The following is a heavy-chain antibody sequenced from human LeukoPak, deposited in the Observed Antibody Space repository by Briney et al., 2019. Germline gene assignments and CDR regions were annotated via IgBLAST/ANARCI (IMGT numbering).Heavy chain of an antibody. CDR2: ISSSSSYI. CDR1: GFTFSSYS. V-gene: IGHV3-21*01. CDR3: AREMAGWELPPIDY. D-gene: IGHD2-15*01. Sequence: PGGSLRLSCAASGFTFSSYSMNWVRQAPGKGLEWVSSISSSSSYIYYADSVKGRFTISRDNAKNSLYLQMNSLRAEDTAVYYCAREMAGWELPPIDYWGQGTLVTVSS. J-gene: IGHJ4*02.